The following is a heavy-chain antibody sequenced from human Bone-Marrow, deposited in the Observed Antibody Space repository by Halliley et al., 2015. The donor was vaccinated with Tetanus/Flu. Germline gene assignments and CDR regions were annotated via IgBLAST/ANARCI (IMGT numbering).Heavy chain of an antibody. CDR3: ASDRSPQSSYYDSSVYYDAFDI. D-gene: IGHD3-22*01. V-gene: IGHV3-7*01. CDR2: SKI. J-gene: IGHJ3*02. Sequence: SKISYLASGKGRFPISRDSAKNSLYLQMNSLRAEDTAVYYCASDRSPQSSYYDSSVYYDAFDIWGQGTMVTVSS.